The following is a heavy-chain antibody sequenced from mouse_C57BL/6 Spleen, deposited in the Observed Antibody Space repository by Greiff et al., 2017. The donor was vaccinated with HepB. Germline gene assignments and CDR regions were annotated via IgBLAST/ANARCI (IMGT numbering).Heavy chain of an antibody. CDR1: GYAFSSSW. V-gene: IGHV1-82*01. CDR3: ERETYGSTWFAD. CDR2: IYPGDGDT. Sequence: QVQLKESGPELVKPGASVKISCKASGYAFSSSWMNWVKQRPGKGLEWIGRIYPGDGDTNYNGKFKGKATLTADNSSSTAYMHLSSLTSEDSAVYFCERETYGSTWFADWGQGTLVTVSA. J-gene: IGHJ3*01. D-gene: IGHD1-1*01.